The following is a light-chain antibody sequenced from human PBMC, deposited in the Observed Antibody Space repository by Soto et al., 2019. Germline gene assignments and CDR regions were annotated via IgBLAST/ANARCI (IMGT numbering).Light chain of an antibody. CDR1: QSVSSSY. CDR3: QQYGDSPWT. J-gene: IGKJ1*01. CDR2: GAS. Sequence: ALTQFPGTLSSSPGERATLSCRASQSVSSSYLAWYQQKPGQAPRLLIYGASSRATGIPDRFSGSGSGTDFTLTINRLEPEDFAVYFCQQYGDSPWTFGLGTKVEI. V-gene: IGKV3-20*01.